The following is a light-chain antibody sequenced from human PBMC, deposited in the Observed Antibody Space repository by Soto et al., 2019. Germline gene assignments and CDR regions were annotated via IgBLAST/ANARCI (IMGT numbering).Light chain of an antibody. CDR1: QTISTW. Sequence: DVQMTQSPSTLSASLGDRVTITCRASQTISTWLAWYQQKPGKAPKLLIYDASSLERGVPSRFSGSGSGTEFTLTISSLQPEDIATYYCQQYNSYPWTFGQGTKVEIK. CDR2: DAS. V-gene: IGKV1-5*01. CDR3: QQYNSYPWT. J-gene: IGKJ1*01.